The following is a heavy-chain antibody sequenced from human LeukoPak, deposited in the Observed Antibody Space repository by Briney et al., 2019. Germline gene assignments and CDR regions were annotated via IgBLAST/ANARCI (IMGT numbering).Heavy chain of an antibody. CDR2: IDYSGNT. CDR3: AKKNYYNGVDV. J-gene: IGHJ6*02. V-gene: IGHV4-39*01. CDR1: GGSISSSIYY. Sequence: KSSETLSLTCTVSGGSISSSIYYWGWIRQPPGKGLEWIGSIDYSGNTYYNPSLKSRVTISVDTSKNQFSLKLSSVTAADTAVYYWAKKNYYNGVDVWGRGTKVTGSS.